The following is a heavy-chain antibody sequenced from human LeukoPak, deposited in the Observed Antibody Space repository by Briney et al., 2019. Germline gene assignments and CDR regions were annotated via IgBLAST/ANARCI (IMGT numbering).Heavy chain of an antibody. Sequence: ASVKVSCKASGYTFTGYYMHWVRQAPGQGLEWMGWINPNSGGTNYAQKFQGRVTMTRDTSISTAYMELGRLRSDDTAVYYCARDDYSNYVQGVDYWGQGTLVTVSS. J-gene: IGHJ4*02. CDR3: ARDDYSNYVQGVDY. D-gene: IGHD4-11*01. CDR2: INPNSGGT. CDR1: GYTFTGYY. V-gene: IGHV1-2*02.